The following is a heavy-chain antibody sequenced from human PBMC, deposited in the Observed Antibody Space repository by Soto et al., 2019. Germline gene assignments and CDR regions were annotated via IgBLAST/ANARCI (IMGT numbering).Heavy chain of an antibody. CDR3: ARESGGATATLDYYYFYMDV. D-gene: IGHD5-12*01. J-gene: IGHJ6*03. Sequence: VQLVQSGAEVKKPGASVKVSCKTSGDSFNDYYIHWVRQAPGQGLEWMGWINPNGGDTKYAQRFQGRVTVTRDTSIRTVYMELSSLRSDDTAVYYCARESGGATATLDYYYFYMDVWGKGTTVTVSS. CDR1: GDSFNDYY. CDR2: INPNGGDT. V-gene: IGHV1-2*02.